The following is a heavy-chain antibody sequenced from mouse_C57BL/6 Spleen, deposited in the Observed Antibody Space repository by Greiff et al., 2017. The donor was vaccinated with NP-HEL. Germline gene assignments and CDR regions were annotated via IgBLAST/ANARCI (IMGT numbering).Heavy chain of an antibody. CDR2: IDPSDSYT. CDR1: GYTFTSYW. Sequence: QVQLQQPGAELVKPGASVKLSCKASGYTFTSYWMQWVKQRPGQGLEWIGEIDPSDSYTNYNQKFKGKATLTVDTSSSTAYMQLSSLTSEDSAVYYCARRGIYYYALYAMDYWGQGTSVTVSS. CDR3: ARRGIYYYALYAMDY. J-gene: IGHJ4*01. V-gene: IGHV1-50*01. D-gene: IGHD1-1*01.